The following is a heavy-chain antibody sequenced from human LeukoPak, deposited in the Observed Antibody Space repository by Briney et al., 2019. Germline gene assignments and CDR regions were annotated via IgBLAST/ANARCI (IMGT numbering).Heavy chain of an antibody. Sequence: GGSLRLSYEASGFTFSSYGMHWVRQAPGKGLEWAAVIWYDGSNKYYADSVKGRFTISRDNSKNTLYLQMNSLRAEDTAVYYCARARFIAVPFDYWGQGTLVTVSS. CDR2: IWYDGSNK. J-gene: IGHJ4*02. CDR1: GFTFSSYG. D-gene: IGHD6-19*01. V-gene: IGHV3-33*08. CDR3: ARARFIAVPFDY.